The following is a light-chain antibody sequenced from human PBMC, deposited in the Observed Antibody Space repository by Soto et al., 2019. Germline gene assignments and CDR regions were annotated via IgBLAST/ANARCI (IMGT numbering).Light chain of an antibody. CDR3: QQYGSSPSIT. Sequence: SPGTLSLSPGERATLSCRASQSVSSSYLAWYQQKPGQAPRLLIYGASSRATGIPDRFGGSGSGTDFTLTISRLEPEDFAVYYCQQYGSSPSITFGQGTRLEIK. CDR2: GAS. V-gene: IGKV3-20*01. J-gene: IGKJ5*01. CDR1: QSVSSSY.